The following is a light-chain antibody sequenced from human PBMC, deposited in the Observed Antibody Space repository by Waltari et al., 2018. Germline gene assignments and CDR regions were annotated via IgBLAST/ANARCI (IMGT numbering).Light chain of an antibody. CDR2: GQN. V-gene: IGLV3-19*01. CDR3: HSRDSSSTRF. CDR1: SPRRCY. J-gene: IGLJ2*01. Sequence: SSDLSQHPTVSVALRQTVTITCHGASPRRCYPSWYQQRPGQAPILVLYGQNSRPSGIPDRFSGSISGNTASLTITGAQAEDEADYYCHSRDSSSTRFFGGGTRLTV.